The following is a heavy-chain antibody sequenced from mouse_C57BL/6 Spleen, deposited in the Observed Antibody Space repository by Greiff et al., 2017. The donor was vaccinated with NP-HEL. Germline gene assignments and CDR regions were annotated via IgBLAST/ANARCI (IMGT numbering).Heavy chain of an antibody. V-gene: IGHV1-22*01. D-gene: IGHD1-1*01. CDR1: GYTFTDYN. Sequence: VQLKQSGPELVKPGASVKMSCKASGYTFTDYNMHWVKQSHGKSLEWIGYINPNNGGTSYNQKFKGKATLTVNKSSSTAYMELRSLTSEDSAVYYCARGGFYYYGSSYGVDYWGQGTTLTVSS. CDR3: ARGGFYYYGSSYGVDY. J-gene: IGHJ2*01. CDR2: INPNNGGT.